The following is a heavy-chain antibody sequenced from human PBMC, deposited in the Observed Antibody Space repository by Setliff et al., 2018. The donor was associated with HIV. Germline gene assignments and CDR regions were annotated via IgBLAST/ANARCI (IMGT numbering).Heavy chain of an antibody. CDR2: VSQSGST. Sequence: SETLSLTCSVSGVFINRTDHYWGWIRQSPGKRLEWIGSVSQSGSTYYNPSLKSRITISVDRSKNLFSLKLISVTAADQGVYYCARVPVAGANWFDPWGLGTLVTVSS. CDR1: GVFINRTDHY. CDR3: ARVPVAGANWFDP. J-gene: IGHJ5*02. D-gene: IGHD2-21*01. V-gene: IGHV4-39*01.